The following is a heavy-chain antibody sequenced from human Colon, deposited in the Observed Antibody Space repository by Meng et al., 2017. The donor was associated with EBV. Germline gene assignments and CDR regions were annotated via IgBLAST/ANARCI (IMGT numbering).Heavy chain of an antibody. Sequence: QLHLPGRGPVLARPSGTLSLTCAVSGGSISSSNDYWWSWVRQPPGKGLEWIGDIHHNGGTNYNPSLKRRVTMSVDRAKNQLSLDLISVTAADTAVYYCARGRYYIWATWGQGTLVTVSS. J-gene: IGHJ5*02. CDR2: IHHNGGT. CDR3: ARGRYYIWAT. V-gene: IGHV4-4*02. D-gene: IGHD3-16*01. CDR1: GGSISSSNDYW.